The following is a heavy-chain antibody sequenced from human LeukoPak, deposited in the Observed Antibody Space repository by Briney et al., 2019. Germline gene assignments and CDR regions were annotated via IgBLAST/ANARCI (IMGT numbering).Heavy chain of an antibody. Sequence: ASVKVSCKASGYTFTSYAMHWVRQAPGQRLEWMGWINAGNGNTKYSQKFQGRATITRDTSASTAYMELSSLRSEDTAMYYCARDLGLLWFGEWGNWFDPWGQGTLVTVSS. CDR3: ARDLGLLWFGEWGNWFDP. CDR2: INAGNGNT. CDR1: GYTFTSYA. J-gene: IGHJ5*02. V-gene: IGHV1-3*01. D-gene: IGHD3-10*01.